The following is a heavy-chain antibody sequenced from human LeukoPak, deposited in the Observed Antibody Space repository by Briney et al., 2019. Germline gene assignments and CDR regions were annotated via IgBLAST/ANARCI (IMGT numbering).Heavy chain of an antibody. CDR3: ARVTSQWLAFDY. D-gene: IGHD6-19*01. V-gene: IGHV3-13*01. J-gene: IGHJ4*02. CDR2: IGTAGDT. CDR1: GFTFSSYD. Sequence: GGSLRLSCAASGFTFSSYDMHWVRQATGKGLEWVSAIGTAGDTYYPGSVKGRFTISRDNSKNTLYLQMNSLRAEDTAVYYCARVTSQWLAFDYWGQGTLVTVSS.